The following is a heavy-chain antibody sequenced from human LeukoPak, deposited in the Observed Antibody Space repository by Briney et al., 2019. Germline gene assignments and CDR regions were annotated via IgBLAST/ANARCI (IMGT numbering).Heavy chain of an antibody. Sequence: SGGPLRLSCAASGFTFSSYWMSWVRQAPGKGLEWVANIKQDGSEKYYVDSVKGRFTIARDNAKNSLYLQMNSLRAEDTAVYYCARDYYYCSGSFPLYWGQGTLVTVSS. CDR3: ARDYYYCSGSFPLY. D-gene: IGHD3-10*01. CDR1: GFTFSSYW. V-gene: IGHV3-7*01. CDR2: IKQDGSEK. J-gene: IGHJ4*02.